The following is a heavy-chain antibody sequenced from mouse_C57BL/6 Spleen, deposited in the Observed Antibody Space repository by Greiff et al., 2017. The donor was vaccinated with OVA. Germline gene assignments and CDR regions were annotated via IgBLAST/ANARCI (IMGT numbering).Heavy chain of an antibody. Sequence: VQLQQSGAELARPGASVKLSCKASGYTFTSYGISWVKQRTGQGLEWIGEIYPRCGNTYYNEKFKGKATLTADKSSSPAYMELRSLTSEDSAVNFCARATTVVAPDYWGQGTTLTVSS. CDR3: ARATTVVAPDY. J-gene: IGHJ2*01. V-gene: IGHV1-81*01. CDR1: GYTFTSYG. D-gene: IGHD1-1*01. CDR2: IYPRCGNT.